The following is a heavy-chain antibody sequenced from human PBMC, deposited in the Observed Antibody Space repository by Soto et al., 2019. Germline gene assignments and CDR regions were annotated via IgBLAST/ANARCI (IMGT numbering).Heavy chain of an antibody. V-gene: IGHV3-21*01. D-gene: IGHD2-2*01. CDR2: VSKSDYT. CDR3: AREDSIIIPAVSDF. Sequence: GGSLRLSCAVSGFYFNNYGINWVRQAPGKGLEWVSSVSKSDYTYYSDSVKGRFTISRDNAKNSVSLQMNSLRPEDTAVYYCAREDSIIIPAVSDFWGQGTMVTVSS. CDR1: GFYFNNYG. J-gene: IGHJ4*02.